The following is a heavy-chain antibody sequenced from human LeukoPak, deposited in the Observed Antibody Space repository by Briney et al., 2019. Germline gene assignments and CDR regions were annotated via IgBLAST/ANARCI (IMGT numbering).Heavy chain of an antibody. V-gene: IGHV3-21*01. J-gene: IGHJ4*02. D-gene: IGHD3-22*01. CDR3: ARDSPRVDSSGSFDY. Sequence: PGGSLRLSCAASGFTFSSYSMNWVRQAPGKGLEWVSSISSSSSYIYYADSVKGRFTISRDNAKNSLYLQMNSLRAEDTAVYYCARDSPRVDSSGSFDYWGQGTLVTVSS. CDR2: ISSSSSYI. CDR1: GFTFSSYS.